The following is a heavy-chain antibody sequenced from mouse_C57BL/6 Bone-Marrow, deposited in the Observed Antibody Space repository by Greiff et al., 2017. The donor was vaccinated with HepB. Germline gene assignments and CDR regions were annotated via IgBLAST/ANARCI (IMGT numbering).Heavy chain of an antibody. D-gene: IGHD1-1*01. CDR3: ARDPNYCGSSYTWFAY. V-gene: IGHV1-42*01. CDR1: GYSFTGYY. Sequence: VQLQQSGPELVKPGASVKISCKASGYSFTGYYMNWVKQSPEKSLEWIGEINPSTGGTTYNQKFKAKATLTVDKSSSTAYMQLKSLTSEDSAVYYCARDPNYCGSSYTWFAYWGQGTLVTVSA. J-gene: IGHJ3*01. CDR2: INPSTGGT.